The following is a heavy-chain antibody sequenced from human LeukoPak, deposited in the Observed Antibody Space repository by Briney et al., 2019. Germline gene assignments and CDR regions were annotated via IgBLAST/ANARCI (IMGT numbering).Heavy chain of an antibody. CDR3: TRDLRQKRGYSGYDGPQGGWFDP. CDR1: GGSISSGGYY. V-gene: IGHV4-31*03. J-gene: IGHJ5*02. CDR2: IYYSGST. D-gene: IGHD5-12*01. Sequence: PSQTLSLTCTVSGGSISSGGYYWSWIRQHPGKGPEWIAYIYYSGSTSYNPSLKSRVTISVDTSKNQFSLKLNSVTAADTAVYYCTRDLRQKRGYSGYDGPQGGWFDPWGQGTLVTVSS.